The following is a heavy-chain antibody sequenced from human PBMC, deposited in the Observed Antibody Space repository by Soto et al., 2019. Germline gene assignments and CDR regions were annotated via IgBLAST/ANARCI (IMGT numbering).Heavy chain of an antibody. CDR3: ARDIASPGGDYFDS. Sequence: EVQLVESGGGLVKAXGSLRLFCTASGFTFRNYNMNWVRQAPXKGLXWVSSISTGGAYMFYADSVKGRFTISRDNAQNSLFLQIDSPRAEDTAVXYCARDIASPGGDYFDSWGQGXLVTVSS. D-gene: IGHD2-21*01. J-gene: IGHJ4*02. CDR2: ISTGGAYM. V-gene: IGHV3-21*06. CDR1: GFTFRNYN.